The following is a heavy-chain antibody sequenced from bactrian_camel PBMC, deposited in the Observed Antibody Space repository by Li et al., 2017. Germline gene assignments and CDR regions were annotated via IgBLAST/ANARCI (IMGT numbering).Heavy chain of an antibody. CDR2: IDSDGTT. J-gene: IGHJ4*01. V-gene: IGHV3S53*01. CDR1: GYSGSRYC. Sequence: VQLVESGGGSVQAGGSLRLSCVASGYSGSRYCMAWFRQGPGSEREGVAAIDSDGTTSYTDSVKGRWTISKDSAESTLYLQMNSLEPEDTAMYFCAAGRGVASFSAMTYAYWGQGTQVTVS. D-gene: IGHD1*01. CDR3: AAGRGVASFSAMTYAY.